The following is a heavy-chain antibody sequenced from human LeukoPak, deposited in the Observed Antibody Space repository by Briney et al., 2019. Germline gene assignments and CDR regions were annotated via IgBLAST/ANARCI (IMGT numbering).Heavy chain of an antibody. V-gene: IGHV4-4*07. Sequence: SETLSLTCTVSGGSISSYYWSWIRQPAGKGLEWIGRIYSSGSTNYNPSLKSRVTMSVDTSKNQFSLKLSSVTAADTAVYYCAGFIVGARTSDVWGKGTTVTVSS. J-gene: IGHJ6*04. CDR1: GGSISSYY. CDR3: AGFIVGARTSDV. CDR2: IYSSGST. D-gene: IGHD1-26*01.